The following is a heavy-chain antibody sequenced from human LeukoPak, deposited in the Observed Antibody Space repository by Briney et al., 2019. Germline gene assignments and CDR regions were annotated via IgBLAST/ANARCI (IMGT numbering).Heavy chain of an antibody. D-gene: IGHD2-15*01. Sequence: SETLSLTCTVSGYSISSGYYWGWIRQPPGKGLEWIGSIYHSGSTYYNPSLKSRVTISVDTSKNQFSLKLSSVTAADTAVYYCARGGYCSGGSCYNYWGQGTLVTVSS. V-gene: IGHV4-38-2*02. CDR1: GYSISSGYY. J-gene: IGHJ4*02. CDR2: IYHSGST. CDR3: ARGGYCSGGSCYNY.